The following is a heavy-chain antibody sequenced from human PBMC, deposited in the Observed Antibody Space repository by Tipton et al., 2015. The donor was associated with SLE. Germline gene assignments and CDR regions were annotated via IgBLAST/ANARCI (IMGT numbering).Heavy chain of an antibody. CDR1: GGSISSGGYY. Sequence: TLSLTCTVSGGSISSGGYYWNWIRQHPGKGLEWIGYMYYSGSTNYNPSLKSRVTISVDTSKNQFSLKLSSVTAADTAVYYCARGGLGYSYYYYMDVWGKGSTVTVSS. J-gene: IGHJ6*03. CDR2: MYYSGST. CDR3: ARGGLGYSYYYYMDV. V-gene: IGHV4-61*08. D-gene: IGHD5-18*01.